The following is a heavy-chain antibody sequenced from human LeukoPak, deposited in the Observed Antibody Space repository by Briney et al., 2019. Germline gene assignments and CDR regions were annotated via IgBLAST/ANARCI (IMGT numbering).Heavy chain of an antibody. V-gene: IGHV1-46*01. CDR1: GYTFTSYY. Sequence: ASVKVSCKASGYTFTSYYMHWVRQAPGQGLEWMGIINPSGGSTSYAQKFQGRVTMTRDTSTSTVYMELSSLRSEDTAVYYCARDWQQLARSYNKVHRNPMTSYAFDIWGQGTMVTVSS. D-gene: IGHD6-13*01. CDR3: ARDWQQLARSYNKVHRNPMTSYAFDI. CDR2: INPSGGST. J-gene: IGHJ3*02.